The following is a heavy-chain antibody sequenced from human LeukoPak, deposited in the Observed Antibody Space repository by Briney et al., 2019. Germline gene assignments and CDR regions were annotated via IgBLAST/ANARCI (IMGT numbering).Heavy chain of an antibody. CDR1: GFTFSSYG. J-gene: IGHJ4*02. V-gene: IGHV3-30*18. D-gene: IGHD2-15*01. CDR2: ITFDESNK. CDR3: ANGGYCSGGSCYDSELVIDY. Sequence: GGSLRLSCAASGFTFSSYGMHWVRQAPGKGLEWVAFITFDESNKYYADSVKGRFTICRDNSKNTLYLQMNSLRAEDTAVYYCANGGYCSGGSCYDSELVIDYWGQGTLVTVSS.